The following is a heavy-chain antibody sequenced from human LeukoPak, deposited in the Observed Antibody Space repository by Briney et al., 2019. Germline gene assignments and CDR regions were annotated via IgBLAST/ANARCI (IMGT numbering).Heavy chain of an antibody. CDR1: GFTVSSNY. V-gene: IGHV3-53*01. CDR3: ARDDGSYYSTPPY. J-gene: IGHJ4*02. D-gene: IGHD1-26*01. CDR2: IYSGGST. Sequence: GGSLRLSCAASGFTVSSNYMSWVRQAPGKGLEWVSVIYSGGSTYYADSVKGRFTISRDNSKNTLYLQMNSLRAEDTAVYYCARDDGSYYSTPPYWGQGTLVTVSS.